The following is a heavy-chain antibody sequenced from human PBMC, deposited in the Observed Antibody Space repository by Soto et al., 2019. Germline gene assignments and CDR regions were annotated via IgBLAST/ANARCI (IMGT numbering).Heavy chain of an antibody. CDR3: AKDRNDSSGYYAQAL. CDR1: GFTFSSYG. D-gene: IGHD3-22*01. CDR2: ISYDGSNK. J-gene: IGHJ4*02. V-gene: IGHV3-30*18. Sequence: PGGSLRLSCAASGFTFSSYGMHWVRQAPGKGLEWVAVISYDGSNKYYADSVKGRFTIARDKSKNTLYLQMNSLRAEDTAVYYFAKDRNDSSGYYAQALWGRGTLVTVSS.